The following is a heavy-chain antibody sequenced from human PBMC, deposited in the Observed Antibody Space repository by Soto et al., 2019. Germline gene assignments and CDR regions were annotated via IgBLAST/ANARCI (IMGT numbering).Heavy chain of an antibody. Sequence: EVQLLESGGGLVQPGGSLRLSCAASGFTFSSYAMSWVRQAPGKGLEWVSAISGSGGSTYYADSVKGRFTISRDNSKNTLYLQMNSLRAEDTAVYYCAKDREITFGGVISTTGDYWGQGTLVTVSS. CDR3: AKDREITFGGVISTTGDY. CDR1: GFTFSSYA. D-gene: IGHD3-16*02. CDR2: ISGSGGST. J-gene: IGHJ4*02. V-gene: IGHV3-23*01.